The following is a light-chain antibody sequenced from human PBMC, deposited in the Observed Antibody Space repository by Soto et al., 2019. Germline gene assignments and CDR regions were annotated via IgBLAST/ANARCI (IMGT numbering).Light chain of an antibody. CDR3: TSPTTRRLYV. Sequence: QSALTQPAAVSGSPGQSITISCTGTSSDVGNYNYVSWYQQYPGRVPKLLIYMVSNRPSGVSNRFSGSKSGNTASLTISGLQAEDEADYFCTSPTTRRLYVCGTGTKVTVL. V-gene: IGLV2-14*01. CDR2: MVS. J-gene: IGLJ1*01. CDR1: SSDVGNYNY.